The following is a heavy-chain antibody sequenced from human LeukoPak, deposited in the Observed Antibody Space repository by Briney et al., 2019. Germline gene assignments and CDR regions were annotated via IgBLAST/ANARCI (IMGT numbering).Heavy chain of an antibody. J-gene: IGHJ6*03. D-gene: IGHD2-8*01. CDR2: IRYDGSNK. V-gene: IGHV3-33*06. CDR1: GFTFNSYG. Sequence: PGRSLRLSCAASGFTFNSYGMHWVRQAPGKGLEWVAVIRYDGSNKYYADSVKGRFTISRDNSKNTLYLQMNSLRAEDTAVYYCAKGNGHYYYYMDVWGKGTTVTVS. CDR3: AKGNGHYYYYMDV.